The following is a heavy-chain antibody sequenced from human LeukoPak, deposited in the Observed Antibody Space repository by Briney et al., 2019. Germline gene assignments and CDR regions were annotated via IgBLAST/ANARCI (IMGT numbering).Heavy chain of an antibody. V-gene: IGHV1-2*06. D-gene: IGHD6-13*01. CDR3: ARDQGSLTRSWYTGY. J-gene: IGHJ4*02. Sequence: ASVKVSCXASGYTFTGYHTHWVRQAPGQGLEWVGRINPYSGDTNFAQKFQGRVTMTRDTSITTAYMDLSSLTPDDTAVYFCARDQGSLTRSWYTGYWGQGTQVTVSS. CDR2: INPYSGDT. CDR1: GYTFTGYH.